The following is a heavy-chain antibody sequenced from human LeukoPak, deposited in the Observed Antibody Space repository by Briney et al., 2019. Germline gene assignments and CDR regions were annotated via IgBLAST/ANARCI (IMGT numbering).Heavy chain of an antibody. D-gene: IGHD1-26*01. CDR1: GFTFSSYA. Sequence: PGGSLRLSCAASGFTFSSYAMHWVRQAPGKGLEYVSAISSNGGSTYYANSVKGGFTISRDNSKNTLYLQTGSLRAEDMAVYYCARDQGGGSYWYYYYMDVWGKGTTVTISS. J-gene: IGHJ6*03. V-gene: IGHV3-64*01. CDR2: ISSNGGST. CDR3: ARDQGGGSYWYYYYMDV.